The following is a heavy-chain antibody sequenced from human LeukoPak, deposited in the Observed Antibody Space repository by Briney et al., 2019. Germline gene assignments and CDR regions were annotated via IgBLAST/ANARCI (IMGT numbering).Heavy chain of an antibody. J-gene: IGHJ4*02. Sequence: GRSLRLSCTGSGFTFGDYAMSWVRQAPGKGLEWVGFIRSEPYGRTTEYAASVKDRFTISRDDSKSIAYLQMNSLKTGDTAMYYCTRDPDDSGDSHPDYWGQGTLVTVSS. V-gene: IGHV3-49*04. CDR2: IRSEPYGRTT. D-gene: IGHD4-17*01. CDR3: TRDPDDSGDSHPDY. CDR1: GFTFGDYA.